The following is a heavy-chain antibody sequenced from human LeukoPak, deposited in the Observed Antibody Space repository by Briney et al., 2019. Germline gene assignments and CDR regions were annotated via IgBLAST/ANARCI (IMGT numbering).Heavy chain of an antibody. CDR2: MNHSGST. Sequence: SQTLSLTCTVSGGSIRGANYYWSWIRHPPGKGLEWIGEMNHSGSTNYNPSLKSRVTISVDTSKNQFSLKLSSVTAADTAVYYCARARYSSGYYRAPNFDYWGQGTLVTVSS. CDR3: ARARYSSGYYRAPNFDY. J-gene: IGHJ4*02. V-gene: IGHV4-34*01. CDR1: GGSIRGANYY. D-gene: IGHD3-22*01.